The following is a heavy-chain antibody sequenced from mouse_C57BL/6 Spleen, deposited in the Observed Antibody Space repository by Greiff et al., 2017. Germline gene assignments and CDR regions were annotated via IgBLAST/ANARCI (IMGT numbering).Heavy chain of an antibody. CDR3: ARRDYDYDGTFAY. J-gene: IGHJ3*01. CDR1: GFTFSSYG. CDR2: ISSGGSYT. V-gene: IGHV5-6*02. Sequence: DVMLVESGGDLVKPGGSLKLSCAASGFTFSSYGMSWVRQTPDKRLEWVATISSGGSYTYYPDSVKGRFTISRDNAKNTLYLQMSSLKSEDTAMYYCARRDYDYDGTFAYWGQGTLVTVSA. D-gene: IGHD2-4*01.